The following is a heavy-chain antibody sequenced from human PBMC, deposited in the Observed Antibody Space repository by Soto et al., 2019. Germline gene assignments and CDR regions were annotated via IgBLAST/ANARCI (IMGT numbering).Heavy chain of an antibody. Sequence: SETLSLTCAVSGYSISSGYYWGWIRQPPGKGLEWIGEINHSGSTNYNPSLRSRVTISVDTSKNQFSLKLTSVTAADTAVYYCARGTDAPDKCYFDSWGLGTLVTVSS. J-gene: IGHJ4*02. V-gene: IGHV4-38-2*01. CDR2: INHSGST. CDR1: GYSISSGYY. CDR3: ARGTDAPDKCYFDS.